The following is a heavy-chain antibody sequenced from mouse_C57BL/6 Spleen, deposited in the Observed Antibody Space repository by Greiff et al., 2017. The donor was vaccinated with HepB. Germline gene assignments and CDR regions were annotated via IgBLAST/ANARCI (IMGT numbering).Heavy chain of an antibody. J-gene: IGHJ4*01. CDR2: IYPGDGDT. CDR3: ARSDYEYAMDY. Sequence: QVQLQQSGPELVKPGASVKITCKASGYAFSSSWMNWVKQRPGKGLEWIGRIYPGDGDTNYNGKFKGKATLTADKSSRTAYMQLSSLTSEDSAVYYCARSDYEYAMDYWGQGTSVTVSS. D-gene: IGHD2-4*01. V-gene: IGHV1-82*01. CDR1: GYAFSSSW.